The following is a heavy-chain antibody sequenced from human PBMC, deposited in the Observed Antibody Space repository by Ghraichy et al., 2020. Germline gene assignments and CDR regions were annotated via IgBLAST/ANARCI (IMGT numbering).Heavy chain of an antibody. Sequence: SETLSLTCTVSGGSISSYYWSWIRQPPGKGLEWIGYIYYSGSTNYNPSLKSRVTISVDTSKNQFSLKLSSVTAADTAVYYCAREAWYYYDSRRYNWFDPWGQGTLVTVSS. J-gene: IGHJ5*02. CDR2: IYYSGST. V-gene: IGHV4-59*01. CDR3: AREAWYYYDSRRYNWFDP. D-gene: IGHD3-22*01. CDR1: GGSISSYY.